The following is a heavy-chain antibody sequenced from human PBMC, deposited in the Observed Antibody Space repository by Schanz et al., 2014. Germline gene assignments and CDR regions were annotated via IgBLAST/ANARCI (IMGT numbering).Heavy chain of an antibody. V-gene: IGHV3-53*01. Sequence: EVQLVESGGGLIQSGGSLRLSCVASGFTINNNYMTWVRQAPGKGLEWVSDIYSGGITHYADSVKGRFTISRDSSKNTLYLQMNSLRAEDTAVYYCARYVWFGELVSGMDVWGQGTTVTVS. D-gene: IGHD3-10*01. CDR1: GFTINNNY. J-gene: IGHJ6*02. CDR3: ARYVWFGELVSGMDV. CDR2: IYSGGIT.